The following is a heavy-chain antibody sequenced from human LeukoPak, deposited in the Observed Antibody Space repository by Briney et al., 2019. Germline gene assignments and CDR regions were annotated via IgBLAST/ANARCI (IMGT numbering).Heavy chain of an antibody. Sequence: SQTLSLTCAISGDSVSSNSAAWNWIRQSPSRGLEWLGRTYYRSKWYDDYAVSVKSRITINPDTSKNQFSLQLNSVTPEDTAVYYCAREGIAVVGTWFYYYYYGMDVWGQGTTVTVSS. CDR1: GDSVSSNSAA. CDR2: TYYRSKWYD. D-gene: IGHD6-19*01. J-gene: IGHJ6*02. CDR3: AREGIAVVGTWFYYYYYGMDV. V-gene: IGHV6-1*01.